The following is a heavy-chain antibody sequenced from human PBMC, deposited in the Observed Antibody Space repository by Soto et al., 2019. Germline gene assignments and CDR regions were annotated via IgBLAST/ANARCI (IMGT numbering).Heavy chain of an antibody. D-gene: IGHD2-15*01. V-gene: IGHV3-15*07. Sequence: EVQLVESGGGLVKSGGSLRLSCAASGVSFSYVWMNWVRQAPGKGLEWVGRIKSKTDGGTTVYAAPVKGRFTISRDDSTNTLYLQMNSLKTEDTAVYYCSTGRDDLLYWGQGTLVTVSS. CDR2: IKSKTDGGTT. CDR3: STGRDDLLY. J-gene: IGHJ4*02. CDR1: GVSFSYVW.